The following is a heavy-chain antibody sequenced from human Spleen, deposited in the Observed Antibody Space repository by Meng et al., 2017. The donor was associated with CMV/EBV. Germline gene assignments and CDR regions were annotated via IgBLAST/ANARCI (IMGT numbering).Heavy chain of an antibody. J-gene: IGHJ3*01. CDR3: ARVPNLNYGAFDV. CDR1: GFSLNTGGVG. D-gene: IGHD1-7*01. CDR2: LFWNDDK. Sequence: SGPTLVQPTQTLTLACTFSGFSLNTGGVGVGWIRQPPGKALEWLALLFWNDDKRYNPSLKSRLTLAKDTSINQVVLIMTNMDPVDTATYYCARVPNLNYGAFDVWGQGTMVTVSS. V-gene: IGHV2-5*01.